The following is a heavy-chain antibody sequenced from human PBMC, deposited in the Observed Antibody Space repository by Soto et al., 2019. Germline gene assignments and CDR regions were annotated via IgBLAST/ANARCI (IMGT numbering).Heavy chain of an antibody. CDR1: GFTFSSYA. D-gene: IGHD2-8*01. CDR3: AKDLTGCTNGVCYTRDY. CDR2: ISGSGGST. Sequence: GGSLRLSCAASGFTFSSYAMSWVRQAPGKGLEWVSAISGSGGSTYYADSVKGRFTISRDNSKNTLYLQMNSLRAEDTAVYYCAKDLTGCTNGVCYTRDYWGQGTLVTVSS. V-gene: IGHV3-23*01. J-gene: IGHJ4*02.